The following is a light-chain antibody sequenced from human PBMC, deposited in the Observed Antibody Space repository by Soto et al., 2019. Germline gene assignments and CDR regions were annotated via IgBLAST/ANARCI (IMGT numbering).Light chain of an antibody. CDR2: SNN. CDR3: ASWDDSLKVV. V-gene: IGLV1-44*01. J-gene: IGLJ2*01. Sequence: QSALTQPPSASGTPGQTVTISCSGSSSNIGTNIVNWYQQLPGTAPKLLIYSNNQRPSGVPDRFSGSKSGTSASLAISGLQSEDEADYYCASWDDSLKVVFGGGTQLTVL. CDR1: SSNIGTNI.